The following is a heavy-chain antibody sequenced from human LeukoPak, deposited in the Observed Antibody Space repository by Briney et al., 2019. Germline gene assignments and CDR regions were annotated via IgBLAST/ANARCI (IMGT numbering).Heavy chain of an antibody. CDR1: GFTFSNCA. CDR3: AKSCNSGNCYYNY. V-gene: IGHV3-23*01. J-gene: IGHJ4*02. Sequence: GGSLRLSCAASGFTFSNCAMSWVRQAPEKGLEWVSGISGSGSSTYYADSVKGRFTISRDNSENTLSLQMNSLRADDTAIYYCAKSCNSGNCYYNYWGQGTLDTVSS. CDR2: ISGSGSST. D-gene: IGHD2/OR15-2a*01.